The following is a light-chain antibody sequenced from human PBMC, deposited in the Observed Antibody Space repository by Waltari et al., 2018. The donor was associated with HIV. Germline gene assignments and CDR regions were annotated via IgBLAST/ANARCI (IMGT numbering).Light chain of an antibody. CDR3: EVWDETRNRVV. CDR2: YDS. CDR1: RIGTKS. V-gene: IGLV3-21*04. J-gene: IGLJ2*01. Sequence: YVLTQPPSVSVAQGKTATITCEGDRIGTKSVHWYQQKSGQAPQLIIYYDSDRPSGIPERFSGSKSWSAATLTISRVEDGDKDDYYCEVWDETRNRVVFGGGTKLFAL.